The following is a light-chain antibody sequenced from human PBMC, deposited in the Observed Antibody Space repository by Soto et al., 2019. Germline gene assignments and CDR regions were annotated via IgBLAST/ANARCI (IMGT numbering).Light chain of an antibody. CDR1: SSNIGAGYD. V-gene: IGLV1-40*01. CDR3: QSYDSSLTGSVV. Sequence: QSVLTQPPSVSGAPGQTVTISCTGSSSNIGAGYDVNWYQQLPGAAPKLLISDNINRPSGVPDRFSGSKSGTSASLAIAGLQADDEADYYCQSYDSSLTGSVVFGGGTKVTVL. J-gene: IGLJ2*01. CDR2: DNI.